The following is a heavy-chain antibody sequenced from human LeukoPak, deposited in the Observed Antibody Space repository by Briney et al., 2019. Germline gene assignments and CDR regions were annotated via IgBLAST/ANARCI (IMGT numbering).Heavy chain of an antibody. Sequence: ASVKVSCKASGYTFTNCYIHWVRQAPGQGLEWMGWINPKNGGTKYPQNFQGRVTMTRDTTLSTAYMELSGLRFDDTAMYYCVRSSGRSKFDYWGQGTLVTVSS. V-gene: IGHV1-2*02. J-gene: IGHJ4*02. CDR2: INPKNGGT. CDR3: VRSSGRSKFDY. CDR1: GYTFTNCY. D-gene: IGHD3-22*01.